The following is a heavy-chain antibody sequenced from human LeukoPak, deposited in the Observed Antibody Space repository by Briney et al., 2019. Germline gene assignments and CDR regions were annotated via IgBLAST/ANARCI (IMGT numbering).Heavy chain of an antibody. D-gene: IGHD6-19*01. CDR3: ARPGIAVAGYFDY. V-gene: IGHV4-39*01. Sequence: SETLSLTCTVSGGSIGSSSYYWGWIRQPPGKGLEWIGSMYYSGSTYYNPSLKSRVTISVDTPKNQFSLKLSSVTAADTAVYYCARPGIAVAGYFDYWGQGTLVTVSS. CDR2: MYYSGST. CDR1: GGSIGSSSYY. J-gene: IGHJ4*02.